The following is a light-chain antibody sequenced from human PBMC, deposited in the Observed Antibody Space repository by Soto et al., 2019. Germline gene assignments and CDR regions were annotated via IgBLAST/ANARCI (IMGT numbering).Light chain of an antibody. CDR3: AAWDDRLNGWV. CDR1: SSNIGSNT. Sequence: QSVLTQPPSASGTPGQRVAISCSGSSSNIGSNTVNWYQQLPGTAPKLVIYNHNQRPSGVPDRLSGSKSGTSASLAISGLQSEDEADYYCAAWDDRLNGWVFGGGTKLTVL. V-gene: IGLV1-44*01. CDR2: NHN. J-gene: IGLJ3*02.